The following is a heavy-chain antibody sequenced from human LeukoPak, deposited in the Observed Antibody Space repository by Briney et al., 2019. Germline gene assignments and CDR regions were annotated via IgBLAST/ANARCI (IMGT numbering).Heavy chain of an antibody. CDR3: ARDAPSSSWYIGDAFDI. CDR2: IYYSGST. V-gene: IGHV4-59*01. J-gene: IGHJ3*02. D-gene: IGHD6-13*01. Sequence: KASETLSLTCTVSGGSISSYYWSWIRQPPGKGLEWIGYIYYSGSTNYNPSLKSRVTISVDTSKNQFSLKLSSVTAADTAVYYCARDAPSSSWYIGDAFDIWDQGTMVIVSS. CDR1: GGSISSYY.